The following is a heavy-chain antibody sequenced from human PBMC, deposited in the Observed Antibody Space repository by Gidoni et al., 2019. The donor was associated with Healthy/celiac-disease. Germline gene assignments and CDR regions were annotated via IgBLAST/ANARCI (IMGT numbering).Heavy chain of an antibody. Sequence: EVQLVESGGGLVQPGGSRRLSCAASGFTFNSYWMHWVRQAPGKGLVWVSRINSDGTRTSYADSVKGRFTTSRDNAKNTLYLQMNSLRAEDTAVYYCVRVPGTTNFDYWGQGTLVTVSS. CDR3: VRVPGTTNFDY. J-gene: IGHJ4*02. V-gene: IGHV3-74*01. CDR2: INSDGTRT. CDR1: GFTFNSYW.